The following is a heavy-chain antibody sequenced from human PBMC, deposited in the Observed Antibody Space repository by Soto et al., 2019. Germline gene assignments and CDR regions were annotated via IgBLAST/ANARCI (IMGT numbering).Heavy chain of an antibody. CDR2: IRDSGDT. Sequence: QVQLQESGPGLVKPSETLSLICSDSGGSISSHNWGWIRLPPGKGLEWIGYIRDSGDTSYNPSLTSLVTMSLDTSKKEFSLKLTSVTAADTAVYCVRQGFGALHGLVDVWGQGTTVTVSS. CDR1: GGSISSHN. CDR3: VRQGFGALHGLVDV. D-gene: IGHD3-10*01. V-gene: IGHV4-59*08. J-gene: IGHJ6*02.